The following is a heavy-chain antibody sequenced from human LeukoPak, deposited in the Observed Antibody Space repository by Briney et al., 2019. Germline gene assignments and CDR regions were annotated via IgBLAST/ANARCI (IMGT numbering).Heavy chain of an antibody. J-gene: IGHJ4*02. CDR1: GFTFSTYW. CDR2: IRPEGTTT. Sequence: GSLRLSCAASGFTFSTYWMHWVRQAPGKGLVWVSRIRPEGTTTAYADSVKGRFTISRDNAKDTLFLQMNSLSAEDTAVYYCARDLDWILFDYWGQGTLVTVSS. V-gene: IGHV3-74*03. D-gene: IGHD3-9*01. CDR3: ARDLDWILFDY.